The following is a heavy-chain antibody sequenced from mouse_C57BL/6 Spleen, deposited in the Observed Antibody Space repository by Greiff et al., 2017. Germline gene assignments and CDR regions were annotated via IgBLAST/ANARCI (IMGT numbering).Heavy chain of an antibody. CDR3: ARDSPAWFAY. CDR2: IDPEDGDT. Sequence: EVQLQQSGAELVKPGASVKLSCTASGFNIKDYYMHWVKQRTEQGLEWIGRIDPEDGDTKYAPKFQGKATITADTSSNTAYRQLSSLTSEDTAVYYCARDSPAWFAYWGQGTLVTVSA. CDR1: GFNIKDYY. J-gene: IGHJ3*01. V-gene: IGHV14-2*01.